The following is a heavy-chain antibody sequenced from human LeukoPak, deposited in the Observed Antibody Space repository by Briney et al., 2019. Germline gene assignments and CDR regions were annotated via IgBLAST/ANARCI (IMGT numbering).Heavy chain of an antibody. CDR1: GGTFSSYA. Sequence: SVKVSCKXSGGTFSSYALSWVRQAPRQGLEWMGGIIPIFGTKNYARTFQGRVTITADESTSTAYMELSSLRSEDTAVYYCARRRSYYDSSGYTFDIWGQGTMVTVSS. J-gene: IGHJ3*02. D-gene: IGHD3-22*01. CDR3: ARRRSYYDSSGYTFDI. V-gene: IGHV1-69*13. CDR2: IIPIFGTK.